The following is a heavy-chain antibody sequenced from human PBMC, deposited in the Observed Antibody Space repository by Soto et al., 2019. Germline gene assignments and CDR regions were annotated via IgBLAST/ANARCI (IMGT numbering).Heavy chain of an antibody. D-gene: IGHD3-22*01. V-gene: IGHV4-31*03. CDR3: ASNDYDSSGNNMDFDY. CDR2: IYYSGST. Sequence: SETLSLTCTVSGGSISSGGYYGSWIRQHPGKGLEGIGYIYYSGSTYYNPSLKSRVTISVDTSKNQFSLKLSSVTAADTAVYYCASNDYDSSGNNMDFDYWGQGTLVTVS. J-gene: IGHJ4*02. CDR1: GGSISSGGYY.